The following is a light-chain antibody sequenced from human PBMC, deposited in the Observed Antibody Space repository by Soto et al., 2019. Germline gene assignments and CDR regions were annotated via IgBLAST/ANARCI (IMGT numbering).Light chain of an antibody. CDR3: ASYTTSDTMI. CDR1: SSDVGAYIY. CDR2: DVN. Sequence: QSALTQPASVSGSPGQSITISCPGTSSDVGAYIYVSWYQQHPGKVPKLIIYDVNDRPSGVSDRFSGSKSGNTASLTISGLQAEDEGDYYCASYTTSDTMIFGGGTQLTVL. V-gene: IGLV2-14*01. J-gene: IGLJ2*01.